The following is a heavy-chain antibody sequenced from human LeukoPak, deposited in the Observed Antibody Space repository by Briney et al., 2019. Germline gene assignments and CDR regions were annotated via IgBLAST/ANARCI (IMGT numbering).Heavy chain of an antibody. D-gene: IGHD4-23*01. V-gene: IGHV1-24*01. CDR1: GYTLTELS. CDR3: ATDLATVVIVTNY. J-gene: IGHJ4*02. Sequence: ASVKVSCKVSGYTLTELSMHWVRQAPGKGLEWMGGFDPEDGETISAQKFQGRVTMTEDTSTDTAYMELSSLRSEDTAVYYCATDLATVVIVTNYWGQGTLVTVSS. CDR2: FDPEDGET.